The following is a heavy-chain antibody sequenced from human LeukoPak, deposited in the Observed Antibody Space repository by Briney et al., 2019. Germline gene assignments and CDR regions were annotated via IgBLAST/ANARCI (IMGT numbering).Heavy chain of an antibody. CDR2: ISGTSRTI. CDR3: ARIPGKRSAEFHS. CDR1: GFNFSIYS. J-gene: IGHJ4*02. V-gene: IGHV3-48*04. Sequence: GGSLRLSCAASGFNFSIYSMNWVRQAPGKGLEWISYISGTSRTICYADSVRGRFTISRDNAKNSLYLQMSSLRADDTALYHCARIPGKRSAEFHSWGQGTRVTVSS. D-gene: IGHD2-2*01.